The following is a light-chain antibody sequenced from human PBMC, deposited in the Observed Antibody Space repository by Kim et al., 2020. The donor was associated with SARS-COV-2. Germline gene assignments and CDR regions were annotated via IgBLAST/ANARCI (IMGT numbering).Light chain of an antibody. CDR3: QSYDSSLSGWV. V-gene: IGLV1-40*01. CDR2: DND. J-gene: IGLJ3*02. Sequence: QGVTTSCTGSSSDIGAGYDVHWYQQFPGTAPKLLIHDNDNRPSGVPDRFSASKSGTSASLAITGLQAEDEADYYCQSYDSSLSGWVFGGGTQLTVL. CDR1: SSDIGAGYD.